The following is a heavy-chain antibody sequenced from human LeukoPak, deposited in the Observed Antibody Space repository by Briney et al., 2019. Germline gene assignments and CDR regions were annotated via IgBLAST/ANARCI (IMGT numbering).Heavy chain of an antibody. Sequence: ASVKVSCKASGYTFTSHDINWVRQATGQGLEWMGWMNPNNGNAGYAQKFQGRVTMTRDTSTSTVYMELTSLRSEDTAVYYCARDGLYCTNGVCSSDIWGQGTLVTVSS. D-gene: IGHD2-8*01. CDR2: MNPNNGNA. CDR3: ARDGLYCTNGVCSSDI. J-gene: IGHJ3*02. V-gene: IGHV1-8*02. CDR1: GYTFTSHD.